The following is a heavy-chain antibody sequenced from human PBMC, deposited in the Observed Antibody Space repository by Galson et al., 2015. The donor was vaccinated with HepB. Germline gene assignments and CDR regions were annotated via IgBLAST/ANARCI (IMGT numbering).Heavy chain of an antibody. Sequence: SLRLSCAASGFTFSSYAMSWVRQAPGKGLEWVSAISGSGGSTYYADSVKGRFTISRDNSKNTLYLQMNSLRAEDTAVYYCAKDKLGDYYDSSGYYYGGGAFDIWGQGTMVTVSS. CDR2: ISGSGGST. CDR3: AKDKLGDYYDSSGYYYGGGAFDI. J-gene: IGHJ3*02. V-gene: IGHV3-23*01. CDR1: GFTFSSYA. D-gene: IGHD3-22*01.